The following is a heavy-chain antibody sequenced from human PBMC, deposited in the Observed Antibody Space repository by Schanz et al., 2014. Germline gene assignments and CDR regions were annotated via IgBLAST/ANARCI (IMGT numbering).Heavy chain of an antibody. CDR1: GYTFSSHG. Sequence: QVQVVQSGPELKKPGASVKVSCKASGYTFSSHGIHWLRQAPGQSLEWMGWINTANGNAKYSANFQARVSMARDTTATTAYMELANLRSEDTAVEYRARDLPYCDGGKCYSDGFDIWGQGTLVTISS. V-gene: IGHV1-3*04. J-gene: IGHJ3*02. D-gene: IGHD2-21*01. CDR3: ARDLPYCDGGKCYSDGFDI. CDR2: INTANGNA.